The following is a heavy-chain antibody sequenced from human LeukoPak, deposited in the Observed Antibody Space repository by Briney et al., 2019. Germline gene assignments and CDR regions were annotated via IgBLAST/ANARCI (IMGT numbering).Heavy chain of an antibody. Sequence: SETLSLTCTVSGGSHSSGSYLWGCIRQSPGKGLEWIGSISYSGSTYYNPSLKSRVTVSVDTSKNQFSLKVTSVTAADTAVYYCARWVGNRNWFDPWGQGTLVTVSS. CDR2: ISYSGST. CDR3: ARWVGNRNWFDP. CDR1: GGSHSSGSYL. D-gene: IGHD1-26*01. J-gene: IGHJ5*02. V-gene: IGHV4-39*07.